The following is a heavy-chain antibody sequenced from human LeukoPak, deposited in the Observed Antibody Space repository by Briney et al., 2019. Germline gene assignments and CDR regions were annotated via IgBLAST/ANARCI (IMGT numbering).Heavy chain of an antibody. CDR2: IYYSGST. CDR3: ARHLMTTATKHAFDI. Sequence: SETLSLTCTVSGGSISSYYWSWIRQPPGKGLEWIGYIYYSGSTNYNPSLKSRVTISVDTSKNQFSLKLSSVTAADTAVYYCARHLMTTATKHAFDIWGQGTMVTVSS. V-gene: IGHV4-59*08. CDR1: GGSISSYY. J-gene: IGHJ3*02. D-gene: IGHD4-4*01.